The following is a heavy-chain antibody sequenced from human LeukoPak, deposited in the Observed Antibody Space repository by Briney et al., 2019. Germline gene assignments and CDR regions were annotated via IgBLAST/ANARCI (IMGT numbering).Heavy chain of an antibody. J-gene: IGHJ3*02. V-gene: IGHV3-15*01. D-gene: IGHD3-10*01. CDR3: TTPRTYSTYGSGSSDAFDI. Sequence: PGGSLRLSCAASGFTFSSYAIHWVRQAPGKGLEWVGRIKSKTDGGTTDYAAPVKGRFTISRDDSKNTLYLQMNSLKTEDTAVYYCTTPRTYSTYGSGSSDAFDIWGQGTMVTVSS. CDR2: IKSKTDGGTT. CDR1: GFTFSSYA.